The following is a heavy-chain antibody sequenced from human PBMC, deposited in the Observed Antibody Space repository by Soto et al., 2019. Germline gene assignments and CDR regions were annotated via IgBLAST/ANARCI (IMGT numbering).Heavy chain of an antibody. D-gene: IGHD1-1*01. J-gene: IGHJ4*02. CDR1: GGSISSGGTGSY. CDR3: ASGHDAYKVRY. Sequence: QVQLQESGPGLVKPSQTLSLTCTVSGGSISSGGTGSYWTWIRQLPGKGLEWIGYIYYTANAYYTPSHKSRPTTTIDTSENQFSLKLTSVTAADTVVYFCASGHDAYKVRYWGQGTLVTVSS. CDR2: IYYTANA. V-gene: IGHV4-31*03.